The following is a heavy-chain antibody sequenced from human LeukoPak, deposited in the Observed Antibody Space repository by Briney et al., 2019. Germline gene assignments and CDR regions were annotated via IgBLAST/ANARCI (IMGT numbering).Heavy chain of an antibody. J-gene: IGHJ5*02. Sequence: GGSLRLSCAASGFTFSNTWMSWVRQAPGKGLDWVSYISSSGSAIYYADSVKGRFTISRDNAKNSLYLQMNSLRAEDTAVYYCARARRDCSGGSCYPDYNWFDPWGQGTLVTVSS. CDR2: ISSSGSAI. CDR1: GFTFSNTW. D-gene: IGHD2-15*01. V-gene: IGHV3-11*04. CDR3: ARARRDCSGGSCYPDYNWFDP.